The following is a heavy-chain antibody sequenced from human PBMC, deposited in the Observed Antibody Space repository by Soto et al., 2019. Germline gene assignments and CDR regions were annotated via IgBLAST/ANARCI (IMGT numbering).Heavy chain of an antibody. Sequence: PGGSLRLSCAASGFTFSSYGMHWVRQAPGKGLEWVAVIWYDGSNKYYADSVKGRFTISRDNSKNTLYLQMNSLRAEDTAVYYCARDLIVGVVIPYYYYGMDVWGQGTTVTV. CDR2: IWYDGSNK. CDR3: ARDLIVGVVIPYYYYGMDV. J-gene: IGHJ6*02. CDR1: GFTFSSYG. D-gene: IGHD3-3*01. V-gene: IGHV3-33*01.